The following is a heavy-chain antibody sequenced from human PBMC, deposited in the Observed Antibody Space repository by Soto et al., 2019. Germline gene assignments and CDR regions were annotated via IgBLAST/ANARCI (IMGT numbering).Heavy chain of an antibody. Sequence: GGSLRLSCAASGFTFSSYWMHWVRQAPGKGLVWVSRINSDGSSTSYADSVKGRFTISRDNAKNTLYLQMNSLRAEDTAVYYCARDNCSSCRTSWFDPWGQGTLVTVSS. CDR2: INSDGSST. CDR1: GFTFSSYW. J-gene: IGHJ5*02. V-gene: IGHV3-74*01. D-gene: IGHD6-13*01. CDR3: ARDNCSSCRTSWFDP.